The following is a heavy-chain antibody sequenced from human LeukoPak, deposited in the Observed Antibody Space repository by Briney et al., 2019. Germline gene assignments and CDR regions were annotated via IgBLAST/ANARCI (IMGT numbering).Heavy chain of an antibody. D-gene: IGHD3-3*01. CDR1: GFPVRSRY. Sequence: GGSLRLSCEVSGFPVRSRYMTWVRQPPGKGLECVAVIYSGGTTYHIDSVKGRFTISRDISKSAMYLEMNNLRVEDTATYYCASLEGGPSDGRWGQGTLVIVSS. CDR2: IYSGGTT. J-gene: IGHJ1*01. V-gene: IGHV3-53*01. CDR3: ASLEGGPSDGR.